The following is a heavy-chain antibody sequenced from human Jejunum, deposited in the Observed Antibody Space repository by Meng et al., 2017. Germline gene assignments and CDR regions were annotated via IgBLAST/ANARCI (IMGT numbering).Heavy chain of an antibody. Sequence: SETLSLTCTVSGDSVTSNYHWGWIRQSPGKGLEWIGNIYTSGSTYYNPSLQSRISMSVDMSKNQFSLKLRSLTAADTAVYYCVRGSLMVISPFDLWGQGTLVTVSS. CDR2: IYTSGST. V-gene: IGHV4-39*07. J-gene: IGHJ4*02. CDR1: GDSVTSNYH. D-gene: IGHD2-8*01. CDR3: VRGSLMVISPFDL.